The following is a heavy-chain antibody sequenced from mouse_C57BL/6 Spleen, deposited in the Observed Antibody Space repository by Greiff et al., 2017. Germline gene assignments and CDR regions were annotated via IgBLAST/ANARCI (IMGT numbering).Heavy chain of an antibody. D-gene: IGHD2-1*01. CDR2: INPNYGTT. V-gene: IGHV1-39*01. J-gene: IGHJ1*03. CDR3: ARGDGNYWYFDV. Sequence: EVKLQESGPELVKPGASVKISCKASGYSFTDYNMNWVKQSNGKSLEWIGVINPNYGTTSYNQKFKDKATLTVDQSSSTAYMQLNSLTSEDSAVYYCARGDGNYWYFDVWGTATTVTVSS. CDR1: GYSFTDYN.